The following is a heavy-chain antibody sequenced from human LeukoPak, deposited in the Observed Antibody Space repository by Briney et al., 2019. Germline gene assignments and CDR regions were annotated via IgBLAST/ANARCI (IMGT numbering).Heavy chain of an antibody. V-gene: IGHV1-18*01. D-gene: IGHD2-15*01. J-gene: IGHJ4*02. CDR1: GYIFTSYG. CDR3: ARDCSGGTCYQLY. Sequence: ASVKVSCKASGYIFTSYGISWVRQAPGQGLEWMGWISAYNGNTNYAQKFQGRVSMTTDTSTSTAYMELRSPRSDDTAVYYCARDCSGGTCYQLYWGQGTLVTVSS. CDR2: ISAYNGNT.